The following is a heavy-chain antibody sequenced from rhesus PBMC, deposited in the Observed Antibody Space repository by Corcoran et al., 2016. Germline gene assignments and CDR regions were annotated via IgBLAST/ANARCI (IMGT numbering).Heavy chain of an antibody. CDR2: TYGSTTST. V-gene: IGHV4S10*01. Sequence: QVQLQESGPGVVKPSETLSLTCTVSGGSISDSYRWSWIRPPPGKGLEWIGYTYGSTTSTNYNPSLKSRVTISKDTSKNQFSLKLSSVTAADTAVYYCARTNYYGSGPIYWGQGVLVTVSS. J-gene: IGHJ4*01. CDR1: GGSISDSYR. D-gene: IGHD3-28*01. CDR3: ARTNYYGSGPIY.